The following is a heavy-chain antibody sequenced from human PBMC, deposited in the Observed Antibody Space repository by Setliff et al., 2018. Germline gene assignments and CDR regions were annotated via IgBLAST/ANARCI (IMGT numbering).Heavy chain of an antibody. CDR2: IHPSNSDT. CDR1: GYSFTDYW. D-gene: IGHD6-13*01. CDR3: ARLRIALWRDDAFDI. J-gene: IGHJ3*02. Sequence: GESLKISCKGSGYSFTDYWIGWVRQMPGEGLEWMGIIHPSNSDTVYSPSFQGQVTISADKSISTAYLQWSSLKASDTAMYYCARLRIALWRDDAFDIWGQGTMVTVSS. V-gene: IGHV5-51*01.